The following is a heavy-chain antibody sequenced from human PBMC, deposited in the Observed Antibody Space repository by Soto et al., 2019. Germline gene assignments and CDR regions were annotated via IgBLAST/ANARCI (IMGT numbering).Heavy chain of an antibody. D-gene: IGHD4-17*01. V-gene: IGHV3-48*02. CDR1: GFTFSSYS. J-gene: IGHJ2*01. Sequence: EVQLVESGGGLVQPGGSLRLSCAASGFTFSSYSMNWVRQAPGKGLEWVSYISSSSSTIYYADSVKGRFTISRDNAKNSLYQQMNSRRDEDTAGYYGARDYDGYGDYVFWYFDLWGRGTLVTVSS. CDR2: ISSSSSTI. CDR3: ARDYDGYGDYVFWYFDL.